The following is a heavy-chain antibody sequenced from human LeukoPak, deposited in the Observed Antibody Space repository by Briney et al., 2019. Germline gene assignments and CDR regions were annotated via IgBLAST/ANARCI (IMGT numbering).Heavy chain of an antibody. J-gene: IGHJ4*02. CDR2: ISSSSSTI. D-gene: IGHD1-7*01. CDR3: ARSVSNWNYVPLYFDY. CDR1: GFTFSSYS. V-gene: IGHV3-48*04. Sequence: GGSLRLSCAASGFTFSSYSMNWVRQAPGKGLEWVSYISSSSSTIYYADSVKGRFTISRDNAKNSLYLQMNSLRAEDTAVYYCARSVSNWNYVPLYFDYWGQGTLVTVSS.